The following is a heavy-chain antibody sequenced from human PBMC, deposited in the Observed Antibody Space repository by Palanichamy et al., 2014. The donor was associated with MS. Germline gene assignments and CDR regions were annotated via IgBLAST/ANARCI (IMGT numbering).Heavy chain of an antibody. Sequence: QLQLQESGPGLVKPSETLSLTCTVSGASISSGSYYWGWIRQPPGKGLEWIGSRYYSGTTYYNPSLKSRVTISVDTSKNQFSLKLSSVTVADTAVYYCARHLRDSSGYYHDYWGQGTLVTVSS. CDR3: ARHLRDSSGYYHDY. D-gene: IGHD3-22*01. CDR2: RYYSGTT. CDR1: GASISSGSYY. V-gene: IGHV4-39*01. J-gene: IGHJ4*02.